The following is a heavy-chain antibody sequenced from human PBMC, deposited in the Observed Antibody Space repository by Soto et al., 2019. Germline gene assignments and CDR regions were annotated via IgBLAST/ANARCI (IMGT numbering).Heavy chain of an antibody. CDR2: IYYSWNT. CDR3: ARGADLGGFEY. V-gene: IGHV4-30-4*01. Sequence: SETLSLTCSDSGGSISSGYYYWSWIRQPPGKGLEWIGNIYYSWNTYYNPSLKSRLIISIDTSKNQFSLKVGSVTAADTAVYYCARGADLGGFEYSGQGAMVTVSS. J-gene: IGHJ4*02. D-gene: IGHD3-16*01. CDR1: GGSISSGYYY.